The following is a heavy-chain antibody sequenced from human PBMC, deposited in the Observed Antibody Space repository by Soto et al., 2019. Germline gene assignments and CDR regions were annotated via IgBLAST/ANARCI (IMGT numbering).Heavy chain of an antibody. V-gene: IGHV4-39*07. CDR3: ARLFIVGAPGSYYTGLDV. D-gene: IGHD1-26*01. CDR1: GGSISSSSYY. J-gene: IGHJ6*02. Sequence: SETLSLTCTVSGGSISSSSYYWGWIRQPPGKGLEWIGSIYYSGSTYYNPSLKSRLSISVDPSKNHFSLALTSVTAADTATYYCARLFIVGAPGSYYTGLDVWGQGTTVTVSS. CDR2: IYYSGST.